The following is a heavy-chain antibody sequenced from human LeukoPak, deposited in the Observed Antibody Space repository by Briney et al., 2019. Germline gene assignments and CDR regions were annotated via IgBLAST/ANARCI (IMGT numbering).Heavy chain of an antibody. V-gene: IGHV1-8*03. CDR3: AVGGYLPGY. D-gene: IGHD3-22*01. CDR1: GYTVTSYD. Sequence: ASVKVSCAASGYTVTSYDINWVRQATGQGLEWMGWMNPNSGNTGYAQKFQGTVTINRNTSISTAYMELSSLRSEDTAVYYCAVGGYLPGYWGQGTLVIVSS. J-gene: IGHJ4*02. CDR2: MNPNSGNT.